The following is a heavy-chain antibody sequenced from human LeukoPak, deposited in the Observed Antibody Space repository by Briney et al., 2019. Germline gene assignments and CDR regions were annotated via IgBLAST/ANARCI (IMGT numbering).Heavy chain of an antibody. CDR2: ISWNSGSI. V-gene: IGHV3-9*03. Sequence: GRSLRLSCAASGFTFDDYAMHWVRQAPGKGLEWVSGISWNSGSIGYADSVKGRFTISRDNAKNSLYLQMNSLRAEDMALYYCAKAGLNGYYVDYWGQGTLVTVSS. D-gene: IGHD1-1*01. CDR3: AKAGLNGYYVDY. J-gene: IGHJ4*02. CDR1: GFTFDDYA.